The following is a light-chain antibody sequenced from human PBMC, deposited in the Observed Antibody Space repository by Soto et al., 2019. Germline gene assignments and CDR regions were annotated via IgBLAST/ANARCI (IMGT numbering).Light chain of an antibody. CDR1: QSVSSSY. J-gene: IGKJ3*01. CDR2: GAS. V-gene: IGKV3-20*01. Sequence: EIVLTQSPGTLSLSPGERATLSCRASQSVSSSYLAWYQQKPGQAPRLLIYGASSRATAIPDRFSGSGSGTDFTLTISSLEPEDFAVYYCQQYGSSPVTFGPGTKVDIK. CDR3: QQYGSSPVT.